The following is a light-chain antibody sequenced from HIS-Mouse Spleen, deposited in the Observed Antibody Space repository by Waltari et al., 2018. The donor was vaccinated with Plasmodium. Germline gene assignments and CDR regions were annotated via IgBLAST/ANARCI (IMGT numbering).Light chain of an antibody. CDR3: QQYNNWSFT. CDR2: GAS. CDR1: QSVSSN. Sequence: EIVMTQSPATLSVSPGERATLSCRASQSVSSNLAWYQQKPGPAPRLLIYGASTRATGIPARFSGSGSGTEFTLTISSLQSEDFAVYYCQQYNNWSFTFGPGTKVDIK. J-gene: IGKJ3*01. V-gene: IGKV3-15*01.